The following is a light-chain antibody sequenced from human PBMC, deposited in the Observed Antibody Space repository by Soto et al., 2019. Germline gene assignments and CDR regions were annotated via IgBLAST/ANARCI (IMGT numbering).Light chain of an antibody. J-gene: IGKJ1*01. CDR2: GAS. V-gene: IGKV3-20*01. CDR3: QQYGSSPGT. CDR1: QSVSSSY. Sequence: EIVLTQSSGTLSLSPGERATLSCRASQSVSSSYLAWYQQKPGQAPRPLIYGASSRATGIPDRFSGSGSGTDFTLTISRLEPEDFAVYYCQQYGSSPGTFGQGTKVEIK.